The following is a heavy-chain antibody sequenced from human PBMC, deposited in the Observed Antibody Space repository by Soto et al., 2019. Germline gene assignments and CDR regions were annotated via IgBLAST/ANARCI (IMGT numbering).Heavy chain of an antibody. V-gene: IGHV4-59*06. CDR2: IYYSGST. CDR1: GGSIKSYY. CDR3: ARSVTP. J-gene: IGHJ5*02. D-gene: IGHD3-10*01. Sequence: SETLSLTCTVSGGSIKSYYWSWIRQPPGKGLEWIGYIYYSGSTYYNPSLKGRVTISVDTSKNQFSLKLTSVTAADTAVYYCARSVTPWGQGTQVTVSS.